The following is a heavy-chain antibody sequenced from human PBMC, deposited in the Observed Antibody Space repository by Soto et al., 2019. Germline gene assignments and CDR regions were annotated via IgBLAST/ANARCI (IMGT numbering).Heavy chain of an antibody. D-gene: IGHD5-18*01. J-gene: IGHJ4*02. CDR1: GDSTSTYY. Sequence: QVQLQESGPGLVKPSETLSLTCTFSGDSTSTYYWNWIRQPAGKGLEWIGRIYTTGSSNYNPSLESRIAISVDASKTQFFLKLSSVTAADTAVYYCAGAAYNYGPFASWGQGTLVTVSA. CDR2: IYTTGSS. V-gene: IGHV4-4*07. CDR3: AGAAYNYGPFAS.